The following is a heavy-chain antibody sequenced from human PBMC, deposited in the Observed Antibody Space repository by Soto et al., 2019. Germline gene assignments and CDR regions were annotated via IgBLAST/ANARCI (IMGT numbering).Heavy chain of an antibody. CDR1: GGSISSYY. J-gene: IGHJ4*02. D-gene: IGHD3-22*01. Sequence: SETLSLTCTVSGGSISSYYWSWIRQPPGKGLEWIGYIYYSGSTNYNPSLKSRVTISVDTSKNQFSLKLSSVTAADTAVYYCAREPLYYYDSSGYYDYWGQGTLVTVSS. V-gene: IGHV4-59*12. CDR3: AREPLYYYDSSGYYDY. CDR2: IYYSGST.